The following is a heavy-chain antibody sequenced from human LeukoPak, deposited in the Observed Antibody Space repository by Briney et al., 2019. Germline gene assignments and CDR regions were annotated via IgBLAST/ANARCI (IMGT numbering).Heavy chain of an antibody. D-gene: IGHD6-19*01. J-gene: IGHJ4*02. V-gene: IGHV7-4-1*02. Sequence: ASVKVSCKASGYSFTSYAMNWVRQAPGQGLEWMGWINTNTGIPTYAQGFTGRCVFSLDTSVSTAYLQISSLKAEDTAVYSCARVAEYSSGWYDPFDYWGQGTLVTVSS. CDR2: INTNTGIP. CDR3: ARVAEYSSGWYDPFDY. CDR1: GYSFTSYA.